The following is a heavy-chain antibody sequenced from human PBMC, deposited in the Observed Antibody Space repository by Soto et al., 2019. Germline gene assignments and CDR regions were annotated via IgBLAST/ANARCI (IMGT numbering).Heavy chain of an antibody. Sequence: PGGSLRLSCAASGFTFGGYGMHWVRQAPGKGLEWVAAISNDGRTKYYADSVKGRFTISRDNSKGTLDLQMNSLKASDTAMYYCARHWGPLEDRPRWFDPWGQGTLVTVSS. CDR3: ARHWGPLEDRPRWFDP. V-gene: IGHV3-33*01. CDR1: GFTFGGYG. D-gene: IGHD3-16*01. CDR2: ISNDGRTK. J-gene: IGHJ5*02.